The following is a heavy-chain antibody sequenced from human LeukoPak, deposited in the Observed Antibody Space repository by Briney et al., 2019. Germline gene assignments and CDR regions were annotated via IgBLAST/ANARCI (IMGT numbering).Heavy chain of an antibody. V-gene: IGHV3-48*03. Sequence: GGSLRLSCAASGFTFSSYEMNWVRQAPGKGLEWVSYISSSGGTIYYADSVKGRFTISRDNAKNSLYPQMNSLRAEDTAVYYCWGMVYVKSNYWGQGTLVTVSS. CDR3: WGMVYVKSNY. CDR2: ISSSGGTI. J-gene: IGHJ4*02. D-gene: IGHD2-8*01. CDR1: GFTFSSYE.